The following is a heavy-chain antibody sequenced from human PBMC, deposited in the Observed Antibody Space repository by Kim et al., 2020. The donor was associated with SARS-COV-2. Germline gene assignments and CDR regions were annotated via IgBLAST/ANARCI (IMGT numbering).Heavy chain of an antibody. CDR2: IYYSGST. CDR1: GGSISSYY. J-gene: IGHJ6*02. CDR3: ARYRGDSSGWYYYYYYGMDV. Sequence: SETLSLTCTVSGGSISSYYWSWIRQPPGKGLEWIGYIYYSGSTNYNPSLKSRVTISVDTSKNQFSLKLSSVTAADTAVYYCARYRGDSSGWYYYYYYGMDVWGQGTTVTVSS. D-gene: IGHD6-19*01. V-gene: IGHV4-59*13.